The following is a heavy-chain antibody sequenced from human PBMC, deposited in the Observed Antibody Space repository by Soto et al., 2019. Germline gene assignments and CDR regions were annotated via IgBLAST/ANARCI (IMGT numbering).Heavy chain of an antibody. CDR2: ISGSGGST. Sequence: GGSLRLSCAASGFTFSSYAMSWVRQAPGKGLEWVSAISGSGGSTYYADSVKGRFTISRDNSKNTLYLQMNSLRAEDTAVYYCAKEASGRPRYYYYYMDVWGKGTTVTVSS. CDR3: AKEASGRPRYYYYYMDV. J-gene: IGHJ6*03. CDR1: GFTFSSYA. D-gene: IGHD3-10*01. V-gene: IGHV3-23*01.